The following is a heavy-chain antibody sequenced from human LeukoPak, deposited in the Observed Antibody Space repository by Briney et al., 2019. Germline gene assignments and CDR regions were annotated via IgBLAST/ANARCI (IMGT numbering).Heavy chain of an antibody. CDR2: ISSSSSYI. CDR1: GFTFSSYS. Sequence: GGSLRLSCAASGFTFSSYSMNWVRQAPGKGLEWVSSISSSSSYIYYADSVKGRFTITRDNAKNSMYPQMKSLNSQDTAVYYCARSFLSIAAAATDYWGQGTLVTVSS. D-gene: IGHD6-13*01. CDR3: ARSFLSIAAAATDY. J-gene: IGHJ4*02. V-gene: IGHV3-21*01.